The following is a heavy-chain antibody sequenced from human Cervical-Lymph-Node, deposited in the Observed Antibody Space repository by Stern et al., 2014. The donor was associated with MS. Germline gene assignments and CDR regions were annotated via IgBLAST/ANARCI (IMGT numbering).Heavy chain of an antibody. CDR3: ARVSVGAGTWFDL. CDR1: GFIFSNYA. Sequence: VQLVESGGGVVQPGRSLRLTCAASGFIFSNYAMHWVRQTPGKGLEWLTGISYDGTNKHYADSVKGRFTISRDNSERKVYLQLDSLTEDDAALYYCARVSVGAGTWFDLWGQGTLVTVSS. J-gene: IGHJ5*02. D-gene: IGHD6-13*01. CDR2: ISYDGTNK. V-gene: IGHV3-30*14.